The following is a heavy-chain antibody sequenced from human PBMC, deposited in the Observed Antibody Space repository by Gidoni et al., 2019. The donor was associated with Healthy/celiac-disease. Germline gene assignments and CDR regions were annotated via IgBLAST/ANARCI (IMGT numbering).Heavy chain of an antibody. Sequence: QVQLQESGPGLVKLSQTLSLTCTVSGGSISSGGYYWSWIRQHPGKGLEWIGYIYYSGSPYYNPSLNSRVTISVDTSKNQFSLKLSSVTAADTAVYYCARDDFTVTKGGYYYYGMDVWGQGITVTVSS. D-gene: IGHD4-17*01. J-gene: IGHJ6*02. CDR1: GGSISSGGYY. CDR2: IYYSGSP. V-gene: IGHV4-31*03. CDR3: ARDDFTVTKGGYYYYGMDV.